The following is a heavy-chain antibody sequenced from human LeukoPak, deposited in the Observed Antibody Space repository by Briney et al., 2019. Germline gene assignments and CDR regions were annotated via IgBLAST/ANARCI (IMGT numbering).Heavy chain of an antibody. J-gene: IGHJ5*02. D-gene: IGHD3-3*01. Sequence: PSQTLSLTCTVSGGSISSGGYYWSWIRQPPGKGLEWIGYIYHSGSTYYNPSLKSRVTISVDTSKNQFSLKLSSVTAADTAVYYCARVPSYYDFWSGYRNNWFDPWGQGTLVTVSS. CDR2: IYHSGST. V-gene: IGHV4-30-2*01. CDR1: GGSISSGGYY. CDR3: ARVPSYYDFWSGYRNNWFDP.